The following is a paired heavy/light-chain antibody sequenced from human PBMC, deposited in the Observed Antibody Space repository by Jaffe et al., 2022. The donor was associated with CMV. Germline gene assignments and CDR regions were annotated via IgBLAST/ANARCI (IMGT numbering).Heavy chain of an antibody. CDR1: GGTFRSNG. CDR2: IIPIFRTG. CDR3: ARAGRSFDISGYSLDY. V-gene: IGHV1-69*01. J-gene: IGHJ4*02. Sequence: QVQLVQSGAEVKKPGSSVKVSCKVSGGTFRSNGISWVRQAPGQGLEWMGGIIPIFRTGNHAQKFQDRVTITADESTSTAYMELSSLRSEDTAVYYCARAGRSFDISGYSLDYWGQGTLVTVSS. D-gene: IGHD3-22*01.
Light chain of an antibody. J-gene: IGKJ4*01. V-gene: IGKV3-11*01. CDR3: QQRSDWLT. Sequence: EIVLTQSPATLSLSPGERATLSCRASHSVGSSLAWYQQKVGQPPRLLIYDAANRAPGVPARFSGSGSGTDFTLTISSLEPEDFAVYYCQQRSDWLTFGGGTQVEIK. CDR2: DAA. CDR1: HSVGSS.